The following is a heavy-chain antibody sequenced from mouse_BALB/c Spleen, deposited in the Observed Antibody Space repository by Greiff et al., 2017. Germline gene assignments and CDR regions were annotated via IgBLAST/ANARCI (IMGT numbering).Heavy chain of an antibody. D-gene: IGHD4-1*01. CDR3: ALLGPWFAD. CDR2: ILPGSGST. Sequence: QVQLQQSGAELVKPGASVKISCKATGYTFSSYWIEWVKQRPGHGLEWIGEILPGSGSTNYNEKFKGKATFTADTSSNTAYMQLSSLTSEDSAVYYCALLGPWFADWGQGTLVTVSA. J-gene: IGHJ3*01. V-gene: IGHV1-9*01. CDR1: GYTFSSYW.